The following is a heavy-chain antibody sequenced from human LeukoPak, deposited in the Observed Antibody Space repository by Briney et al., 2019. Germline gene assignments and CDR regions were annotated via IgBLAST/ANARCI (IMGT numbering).Heavy chain of an antibody. D-gene: IGHD6-6*01. Sequence: PGGSLRLSCAASGFTFSSYGMRWVRQAPGKGLEWVAVISYDGSSKYYADSVKGRFTISRDNSKNTLYLQMNSLRAEDTAVYYCAKGGSSSSYYFDYWGQGTLVSVSS. V-gene: IGHV3-30*18. J-gene: IGHJ4*02. CDR1: GFTFSSYG. CDR2: ISYDGSSK. CDR3: AKGGSSSSYYFDY.